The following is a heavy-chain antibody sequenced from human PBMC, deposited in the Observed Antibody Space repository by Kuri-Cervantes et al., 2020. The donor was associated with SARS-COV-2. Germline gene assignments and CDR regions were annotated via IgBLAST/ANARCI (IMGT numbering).Heavy chain of an antibody. D-gene: IGHD3-3*01. V-gene: IGHV1-8*02. Sequence: ASVKVSCKASGYTFIDYYIHWVRQAPGQGLEWMGWMNPNSGNTGYAQKFQGRVTMTRNTSISTAYMELSSLRSEDTAVYYCASSRSITIFGVVINYYYGMDVWGQGTTVTVSS. CDR2: MNPNSGNT. CDR3: ASSRSITIFGVVINYYYGMDV. CDR1: GYTFIDYY. J-gene: IGHJ6*02.